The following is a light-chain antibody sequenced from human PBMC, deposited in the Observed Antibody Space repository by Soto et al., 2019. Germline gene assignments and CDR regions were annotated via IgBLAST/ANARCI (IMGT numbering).Light chain of an antibody. Sequence: EVVLTQSPGTLSLSPGERATLSCRASQTVSSTSLAWYQQKPDQAPRLLIYGASSRATGIPDRFSGSGSGTDFTLTINRLEPEDFAVYFCQHYGSSRTFGQGTKVEIK. CDR2: GAS. CDR3: QHYGSSRT. V-gene: IGKV3-20*01. CDR1: QTVSSTS. J-gene: IGKJ1*01.